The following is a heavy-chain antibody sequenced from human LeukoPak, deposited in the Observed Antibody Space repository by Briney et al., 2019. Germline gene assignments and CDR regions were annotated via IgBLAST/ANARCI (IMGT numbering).Heavy chain of an antibody. J-gene: IGHJ4*02. V-gene: IGHV1-2*02. CDR3: ARLYCSSTSCHPDY. D-gene: IGHD2-2*01. Sequence: ASVKVSCKASGYTFTGYYMHWVRQAPGQGLEWMGWINPNSGGTNYAQKFQGRVTMTRDTSISTAYRELSSLRSDDTAVYYCARLYCSSTSCHPDYWGQGTLVTVSS. CDR2: INPNSGGT. CDR1: GYTFTGYY.